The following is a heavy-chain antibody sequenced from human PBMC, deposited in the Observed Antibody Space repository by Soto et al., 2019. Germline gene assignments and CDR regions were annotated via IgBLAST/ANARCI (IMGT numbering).Heavy chain of an antibody. V-gene: IGHV3-30*18. CDR3: AKSRHGSSFYFYYGMDV. Sequence: AWGYLVLACASSGFNFSSYNRHWVRQAPGKGLEWVALILHDGSNEYYADSVKGRFTISRDNSKNPLYRQMKSLRAEDTAVYYCAKSRHGSSFYFYYGMDVWGQGTTVTVSS. D-gene: IGHD2-2*01. J-gene: IGHJ6*02. CDR2: ILHDGSNE. CDR1: GFNFSSYN.